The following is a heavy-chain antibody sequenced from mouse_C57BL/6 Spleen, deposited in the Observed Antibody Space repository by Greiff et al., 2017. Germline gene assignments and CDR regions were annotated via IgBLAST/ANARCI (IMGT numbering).Heavy chain of an antibody. CDR2: LSDGGSYT. D-gene: IGHD2-4*01. Sequence: EVKLVESGGGLVKPGGSLKLSCAASGFTFSSYAMSWVRQTPEKRLEWVATLSDGGSYTYYPDNVKGRFTISRDNAKNNLYLQMSHLKSEDTAMYYCARDWGLRQAWFAYWGQGTLVTVSA. J-gene: IGHJ3*01. CDR1: GFTFSSYA. V-gene: IGHV5-4*01. CDR3: ARDWGLRQAWFAY.